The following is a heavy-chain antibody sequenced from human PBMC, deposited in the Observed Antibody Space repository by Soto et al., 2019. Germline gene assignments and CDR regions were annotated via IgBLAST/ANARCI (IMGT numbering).Heavy chain of an antibody. CDR2: INSTGTIK. V-gene: IGHV3-48*01. D-gene: IGHD3-3*01. CDR3: ARDFQYYDFWSGYVDYFDY. J-gene: IGHJ4*02. CDR1: GFTFTTYS. Sequence: GGSLRLSCAASGFTFTTYSMNWVRQAPGKGLEWVSYINSTGTIKYYAGSVKGRFTISRDNAKNSLYLQMNSLRAEDTAVYYCARDFQYYDFWSGYVDYFDYWGQGTLVTVSS.